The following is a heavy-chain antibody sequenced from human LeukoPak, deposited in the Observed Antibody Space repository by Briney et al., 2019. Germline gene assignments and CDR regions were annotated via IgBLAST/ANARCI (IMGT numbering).Heavy chain of an antibody. CDR3: ARGGNDFWSGSPDAFDI. Sequence: SETLSLTCTVSAGSLSSYYWSWIRQPPGKGLERIGYIYYSGSTNYNPSLKSRVTISVDTSKNQFSLKLSSVTAADTAVYYCARGGNDFWSGSPDAFDIWGQGTMVSVSS. CDR2: IYYSGST. V-gene: IGHV4-59*01. CDR1: AGSLSSYY. J-gene: IGHJ3*02. D-gene: IGHD3-3*01.